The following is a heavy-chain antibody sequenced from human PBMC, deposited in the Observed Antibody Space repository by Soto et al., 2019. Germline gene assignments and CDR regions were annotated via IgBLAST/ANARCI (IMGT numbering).Heavy chain of an antibody. CDR3: AKRRGAGGHFDY. CDR2: VSSGGGT. J-gene: IGHJ4*02. V-gene: IGHV3-23*01. CDR1: GFTFSTYA. Sequence: GGSLRLSCAASGFTFSTYAMGVGRQAPGKGLEWVSVVSSGGGTHYADSVKGRFTVSRDNSKNTLSLQMNSLRPDDTAVYYCAKRRGAGGHFDYWGQGALVTVSS. D-gene: IGHD2-15*01.